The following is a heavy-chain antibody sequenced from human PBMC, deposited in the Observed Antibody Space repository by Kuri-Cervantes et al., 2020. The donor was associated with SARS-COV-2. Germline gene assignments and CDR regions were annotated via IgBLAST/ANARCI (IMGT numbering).Heavy chain of an antibody. CDR1: GYSFTSCW. J-gene: IGHJ6*02. D-gene: IGHD4-17*01. CDR2: IYPGDSDT. V-gene: IGHV5-51*01. Sequence: GGSLRLSCKGSGYSFTSCWIGWVRQMPGKGLEWMGIIYPGDSDTKYSPSFQGQVTISADKSISTAYLQWSSLKASDTAMYYCARRIDYGDWDGMDVWGQGTTVTVSS. CDR3: ARRIDYGDWDGMDV.